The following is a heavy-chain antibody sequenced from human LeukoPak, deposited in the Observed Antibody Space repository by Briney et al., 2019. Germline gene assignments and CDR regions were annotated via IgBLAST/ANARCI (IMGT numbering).Heavy chain of an antibody. CDR3: ARGSRGSSTSRLRNYYYYGMDV. Sequence: GASVKVSCKASGYTFTSYGISWVRQAPGQGLEWMGWISAYNGNTNYAQKLQGRVTMTRNTSISTAYMELSSLRSEDTAVYYCARGSRGSSTSRLRNYYYYGMDVWGQGTTVTVSS. CDR1: GYTFTSYG. CDR2: ISAYNGNT. V-gene: IGHV1-18*01. J-gene: IGHJ6*02. D-gene: IGHD2-2*01.